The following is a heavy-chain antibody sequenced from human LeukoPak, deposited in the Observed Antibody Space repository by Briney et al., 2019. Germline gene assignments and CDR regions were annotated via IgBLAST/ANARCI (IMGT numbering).Heavy chain of an antibody. V-gene: IGHV3-23*01. CDR1: GFSFSNSA. CDR3: VKGVTMVRGSREFDY. D-gene: IGHD3-10*01. Sequence: PGGSLRLSCTASGFSFSNSAMTWVRQAPGKGLEWVSPIGGGSSYYAGSVKGRFTISRDNSKNTVYLQMNNLRAEDTAIFYCVKGVTMVRGSREFDYWGQGTLVTVSS. CDR2: IGGGSS. J-gene: IGHJ4*02.